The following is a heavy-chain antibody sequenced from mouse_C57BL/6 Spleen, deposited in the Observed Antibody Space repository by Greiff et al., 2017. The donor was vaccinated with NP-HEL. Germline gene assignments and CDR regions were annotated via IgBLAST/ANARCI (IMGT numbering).Heavy chain of an antibody. J-gene: IGHJ4*01. CDR3: ARSITTVVGGGYYAMDY. D-gene: IGHD1-1*01. CDR2: IDPANGNT. CDR1: GFNIKNTY. Sequence: EVQLQQSVAELVRPGASVKLSCTASGFNIKNTYMHWVKQRPEQGLEWIGRIDPANGNTKYAPKFQGKATITADTSSHTAYLQLSSLTSEDTAIYYCARSITTVVGGGYYAMDYWGQGTSVTVSS. V-gene: IGHV14-3*01.